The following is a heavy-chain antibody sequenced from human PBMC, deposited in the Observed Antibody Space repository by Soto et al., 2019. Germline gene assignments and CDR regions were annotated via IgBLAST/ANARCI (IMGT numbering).Heavy chain of an antibody. CDR2: IKQDGSEK. CDR3: ATSRPQSPIYGDYGFFDY. J-gene: IGHJ4*02. Sequence: EVQLVESGGGLVQPGGSLRLSCAASGFTFSSYWMSWVRQAPGKGLEWVANIKQDGSEKYYVDSVKGRFTISRDNAKNSLYLQMNSLRAEDTAVYYCATSRPQSPIYGDYGFFDYWGQGTLVTVS. CDR1: GFTFSSYW. V-gene: IGHV3-7*05. D-gene: IGHD4-17*01.